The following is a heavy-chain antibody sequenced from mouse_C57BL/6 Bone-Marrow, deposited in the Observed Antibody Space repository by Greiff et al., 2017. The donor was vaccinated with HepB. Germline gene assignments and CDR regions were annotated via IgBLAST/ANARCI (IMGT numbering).Heavy chain of an antibody. CDR2: IYPRDGST. D-gene: IGHD2-1*01. J-gene: IGHJ4*01. V-gene: IGHV1-85*01. Sequence: QVQLQQSGPELVKPGASVKLSCKASGYTFTSYDINWVKQRPGQGLEWIGWIYPRDGSTKYNEKFKGKATFTIDTSSSTAYMELPSLTYEDSAVYFCARRGKKGAMDYWGQGTSVTVS. CDR1: GYTFTSYD. CDR3: ARRGKKGAMDY.